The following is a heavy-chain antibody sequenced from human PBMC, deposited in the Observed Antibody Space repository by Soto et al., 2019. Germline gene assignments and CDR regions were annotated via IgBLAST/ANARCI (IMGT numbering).Heavy chain of an antibody. CDR1: GGTISGYY. Sequence: SETLSLTCTVTGGTISGYYWTWIRQSAGVGLEWIGRIYSSGSTNYNPSLKSRVTISLDTSMNHFSLRLSSVTAADTAVYYCARGQRFSDWFDPWGQGTLVT. CDR2: IYSSGST. CDR3: ARGQRFSDWFDP. J-gene: IGHJ5*02. V-gene: IGHV4-4*07. D-gene: IGHD3-3*01.